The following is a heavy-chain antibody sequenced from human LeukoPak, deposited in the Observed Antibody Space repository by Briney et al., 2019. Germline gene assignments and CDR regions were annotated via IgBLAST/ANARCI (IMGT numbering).Heavy chain of an antibody. D-gene: IGHD2-15*01. CDR1: GFTFSSYA. CDR2: ISGNGDNT. Sequence: GGSLRLSCAASGFTFSSYAMTWVRQAPGKGLEWVSEISGNGDNTYYADSVKGRFTISRDNAKNSLYLQMNSLRVEDTAVYYCVAAAGYWGQGTLVTVSS. CDR3: VAAAGY. V-gene: IGHV3-23*01. J-gene: IGHJ4*02.